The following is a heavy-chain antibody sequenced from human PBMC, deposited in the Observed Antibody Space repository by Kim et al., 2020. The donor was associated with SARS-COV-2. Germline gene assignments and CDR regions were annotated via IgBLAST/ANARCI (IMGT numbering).Heavy chain of an antibody. J-gene: IGHJ4*02. D-gene: IGHD6-19*01. CDR3: AKLIRGSGWAYDF. CDR2: ISGSGGTT. Sequence: GGSLRLSCAASGFSFNTYAMNWVRQAPGKGLEWVSTISGSGGTTYYADSVKGRFTISRDNSKNTLYLQMNSLRAEDTAVYYCAKLIRGSGWAYDFWGQGTLVTVSS. V-gene: IGHV3-23*01. CDR1: GFSFNTYA.